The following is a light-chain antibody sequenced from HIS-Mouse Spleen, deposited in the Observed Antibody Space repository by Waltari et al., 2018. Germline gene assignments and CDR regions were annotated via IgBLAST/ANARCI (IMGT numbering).Light chain of an antibody. J-gene: IGKJ1*01. CDR1: QSVSSN. CDR3: QQYNNWPPWT. Sequence: EIVMTQSPATLSVSPGERATLSCRASQSVSSNLAWYQQKPGQAPKLLIYGGSTRATGIPARFSGRGSGTDVTLTIRSMQSEDFAVYYCQQYNNWPPWTFGQGTKVEIK. CDR2: GGS. V-gene: IGKV3-15*01.